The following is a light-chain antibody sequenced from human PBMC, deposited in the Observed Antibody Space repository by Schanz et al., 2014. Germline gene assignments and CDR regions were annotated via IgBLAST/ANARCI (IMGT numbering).Light chain of an antibody. CDR1: QSVRSN. CDR3: QQYNNWPRT. CDR2: GAS. Sequence: EIVMTQSPTTLSVSPGERATLSCRASQSVRSNLAWYQQKPGQAPRLLISGASARATGIPATFSGSGSGTEFTLTISSLQSEDFAVYYCQQYNNWPRTFGQGTKVEVK. V-gene: IGKV3-15*01. J-gene: IGKJ1*01.